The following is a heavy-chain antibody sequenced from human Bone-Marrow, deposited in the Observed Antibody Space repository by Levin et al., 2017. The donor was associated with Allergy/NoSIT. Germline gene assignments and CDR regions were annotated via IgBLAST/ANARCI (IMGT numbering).Heavy chain of an antibody. CDR2: ISSSSSTI. D-gene: IGHD3-10*01. J-gene: IGHJ6*02. CDR1: GFTFSSYS. V-gene: IGHV3-48*04. Sequence: GESLKISCAASGFTFSSYSMNWVRQAPGKGLEWVSYISSSSSTIYYADSVKGRFTISRDNANNSLYLQMNSLRAEDTAVYYCARDSPGWTMVPNRIKYYYYGMDVWGQGTTVTVSS. CDR3: ARDSPGWTMVPNRIKYYYYGMDV.